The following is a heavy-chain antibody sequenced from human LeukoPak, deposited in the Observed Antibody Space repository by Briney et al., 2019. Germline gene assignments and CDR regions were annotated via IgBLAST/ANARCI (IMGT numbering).Heavy chain of an antibody. V-gene: IGHV4-34*01. CDR3: ARDGKRAMYYYDSSGYRPRAKNAFDI. CDR1: GGSFSGYY. Sequence: SETLSLTCAVYGGSFSGYYWSWIRQPPGKGLEWIGEINHSGSTNYNPSLKSRVTISVDTSKNQFSLKLSSVTAADTAVYYCARDGKRAMYYYDSSGYRPRAKNAFDIWGRGTMVTVSS. D-gene: IGHD3-22*01. CDR2: INHSGST. J-gene: IGHJ3*02.